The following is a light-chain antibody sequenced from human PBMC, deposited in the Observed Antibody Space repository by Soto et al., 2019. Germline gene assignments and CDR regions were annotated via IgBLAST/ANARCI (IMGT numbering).Light chain of an antibody. Sequence: ETVMTQSPDILSVSPGERATLSCRASQSVGSNLAWYPQKPGQAPRLLIYTASIRAPDTPARFTRSGSGTDFTLTISSLQSENFALYYCHQYNSWPQTFGQGTKVELK. V-gene: IGKV3-15*01. CDR2: TAS. CDR1: QSVGSN. CDR3: HQYNSWPQT. J-gene: IGKJ1*01.